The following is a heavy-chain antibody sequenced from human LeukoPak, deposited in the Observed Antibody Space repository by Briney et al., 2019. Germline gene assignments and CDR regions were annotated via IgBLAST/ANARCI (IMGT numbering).Heavy chain of an antibody. V-gene: IGHV3-21*01. CDR2: ISISSSYI. Sequence: GGSLRLSCAASGFTFSSYSMNWVRQAPGKGLEWVSSISISSSYIYYADSVKGRFTISRDNAKNSLYLQMNSLRAEDTAVYYCARDRGSSWYWRAYYFDYWGQGTLVTVSS. CDR3: ARDRGSSWYWRAYYFDY. CDR1: GFTFSSYS. D-gene: IGHD6-13*01. J-gene: IGHJ4*02.